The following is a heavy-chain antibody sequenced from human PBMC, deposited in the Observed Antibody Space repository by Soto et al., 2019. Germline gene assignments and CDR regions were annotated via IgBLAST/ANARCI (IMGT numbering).Heavy chain of an antibody. CDR1: GFTFSSYW. V-gene: IGHV3-74*01. J-gene: IGHJ5*02. D-gene: IGHD3-16*01. CDR2: INPDGGRT. Sequence: GGSLRLSCAASGFTFSSYWLHWVRQAPREGLVWVSRINPDGGRTNYADSVKGRFTISRDNAKNTLYLQMDSLRAEDTAVYYCARVKLGSYDWVDPWGQGTLVTVSS. CDR3: ARVKLGSYDWVDP.